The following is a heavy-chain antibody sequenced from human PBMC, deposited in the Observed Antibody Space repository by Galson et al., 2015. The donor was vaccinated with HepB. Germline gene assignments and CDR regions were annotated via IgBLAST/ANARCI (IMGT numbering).Heavy chain of an antibody. J-gene: IGHJ4*02. D-gene: IGHD4-17*01. V-gene: IGHV3-11*05. CDR2: ISSSSSYT. CDR3: ARDRPVYGDAMGPDY. Sequence: SLRLSCAASGFTFSDYYMSWIRQAPGKGLEWVSYISSSSSYTNYADSVKGRFTISRDNAKNSLYLQMNSLRAEDTAVYYCARDRPVYGDAMGPDYWGQGTLVTVSS. CDR1: GFTFSDYY.